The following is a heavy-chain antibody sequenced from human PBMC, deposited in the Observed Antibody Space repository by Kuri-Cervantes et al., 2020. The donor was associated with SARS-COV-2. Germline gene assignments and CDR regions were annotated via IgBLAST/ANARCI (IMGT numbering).Heavy chain of an antibody. CDR3: TTLIDY. CDR2: VRGKANSYAT. J-gene: IGHJ4*02. V-gene: IGHV3-73*01. Sequence: GESLKISCEVSGFLLSASAIHWVRQASGKGLEWVGRVRGKANSYATAYAASVKGRFTISRDDSKNMAYLQMNSLKTEDTAVYNCTTLIDYWGQGALVTVSS. CDR1: GFLLSASA.